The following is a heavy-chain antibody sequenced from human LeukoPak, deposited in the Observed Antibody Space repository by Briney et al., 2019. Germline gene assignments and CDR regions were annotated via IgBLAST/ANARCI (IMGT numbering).Heavy chain of an antibody. CDR2: IYTSGST. CDR3: ATGRGAYYDYVWGSPPAY. J-gene: IGHJ4*02. V-gene: IGHV4-61*02. Sequence: SETLSLTCTVSGGSISSGSYCWSWIRQPAGKGLEWIGRIYTSGSTNYNPSLKSRVTISVDTSKNQFSLKLSSVTAADTAVYYCATGRGAYYDYVWGSPPAYWGQGTLVTVSS. D-gene: IGHD3-16*01. CDR1: GGSISSGSYC.